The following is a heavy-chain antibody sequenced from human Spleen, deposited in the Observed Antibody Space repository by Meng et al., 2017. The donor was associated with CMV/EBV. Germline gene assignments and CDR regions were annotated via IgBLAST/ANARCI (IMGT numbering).Heavy chain of an antibody. V-gene: IGHV5-51*01. Sequence: GESLKISCKGFGYSFSRYWIGWVRQTPGKDLEWMGFIYPGDSDTRYSPSFQGQVTISADKSISTAYLQWSSLKASDTAMYYCARGGSNYYDSSGYYYGSVAVGYWGQGTLVTVSS. CDR2: IYPGDSDT. J-gene: IGHJ4*02. CDR3: ARGGSNYYDSSGYYYGSVAVGY. CDR1: GYSFSRYW. D-gene: IGHD3-22*01.